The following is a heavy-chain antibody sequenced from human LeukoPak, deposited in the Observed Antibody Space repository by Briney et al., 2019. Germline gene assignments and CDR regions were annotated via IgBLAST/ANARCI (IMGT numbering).Heavy chain of an antibody. Sequence: SETLSLTCTVSGGSISSYYWSWIRQPPGKGLEWIGYIYYSGSTNYNPSLKSRVTISVDTSKNQFSLKLSSVTAADTAVYYCARLGSLAAAGGDYWGQGTLLTVSS. D-gene: IGHD6-13*01. CDR3: ARLGSLAAAGGDY. V-gene: IGHV4-59*08. CDR1: GGSISSYY. J-gene: IGHJ4*02. CDR2: IYYSGST.